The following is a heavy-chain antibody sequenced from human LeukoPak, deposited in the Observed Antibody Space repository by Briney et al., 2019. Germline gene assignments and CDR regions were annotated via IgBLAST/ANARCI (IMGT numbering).Heavy chain of an antibody. CDR1: GYTFTDHY. CDR3: TTNAAALDY. CDR2: MNPSDNGV. J-gene: IGHJ4*02. V-gene: IGHV1-2*02. Sequence: EASVKVSCKASGYTFTDHYIYWVRQAPGQGLEWMGWMNPSDNGVNYAQKFQGRVAMTRDTSISTAYVEVTRLTSDDTAVYYCTTNAAALDYWGQGTLVTVSS. D-gene: IGHD6-13*01.